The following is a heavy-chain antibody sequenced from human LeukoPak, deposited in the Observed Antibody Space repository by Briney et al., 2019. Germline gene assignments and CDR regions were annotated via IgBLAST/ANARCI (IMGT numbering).Heavy chain of an antibody. Sequence: ASVKVSCKASGYTFTGYYMHWVRQAPGQGLEWMGWISAYNGHTNYAQKLQGRVTMTIDTSTTTAYMELRSLRSDDTAVYYCARDLAGLDWYFDLWGRGTLVTVSS. CDR3: ARDLAGLDWYFDL. V-gene: IGHV1-18*04. CDR2: ISAYNGHT. CDR1: GYTFTGYY. J-gene: IGHJ2*01. D-gene: IGHD3/OR15-3a*01.